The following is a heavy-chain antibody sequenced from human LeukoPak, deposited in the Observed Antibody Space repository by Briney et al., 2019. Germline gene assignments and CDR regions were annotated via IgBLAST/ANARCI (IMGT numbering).Heavy chain of an antibody. CDR1: GFTFSSYG. J-gene: IGHJ4*02. CDR3: ARDRAGITMIGGIDY. V-gene: IGHV3-33*01. D-gene: IGHD3-22*01. CDR2: IWYDGSNK. Sequence: PGGSLRLSCAASGFTFSSYGMHWVRQAPGKGLEWVAVIWYDGSNKYYADSVKGRFTISRDNSKNTLYLQMNSLRAEDTAVYYCARDRAGITMIGGIDYWGQGTLVTVFS.